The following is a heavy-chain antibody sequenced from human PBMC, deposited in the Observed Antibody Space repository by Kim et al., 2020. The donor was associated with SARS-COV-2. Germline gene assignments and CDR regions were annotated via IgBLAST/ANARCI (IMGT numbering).Heavy chain of an antibody. J-gene: IGHJ4*02. D-gene: IGHD1-26*01. Sequence: YADSVKGRFTISRDNSKNTLYLQMNSLRAEDTAVYYCARDSLLGATFGYWGQGTLVTVSS. V-gene: IGHV3-53*01. CDR3: ARDSLLGATFGY.